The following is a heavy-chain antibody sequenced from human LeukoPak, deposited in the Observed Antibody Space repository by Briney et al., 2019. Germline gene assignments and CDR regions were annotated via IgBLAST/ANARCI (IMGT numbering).Heavy chain of an antibody. CDR3: ASESYGDHDY. D-gene: IGHD4-17*01. CDR1: GFTFSSNW. J-gene: IGHJ4*02. Sequence: PGGSLRLSCAASGFTFSSNWMSWVRQAPGKGLEWVANIKQDGSEKYYVDSVKGRFTISRDNAKNSLYLQMNSLRAEDTAVYYCASESYGDHDYWGQGTLVTVSS. CDR2: IKQDGSEK. V-gene: IGHV3-7*01.